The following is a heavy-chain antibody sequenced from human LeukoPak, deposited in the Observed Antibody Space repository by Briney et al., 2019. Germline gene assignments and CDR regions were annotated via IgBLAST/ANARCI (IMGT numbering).Heavy chain of an antibody. J-gene: IGHJ3*02. Sequence: GGSLRLSCAASGFTFSSYWMHWVRQAPGKGLVWVSRINSDGSSTSYADSVKGRFTISRDNAKNTLYLQMNSLRAEDTAVYYCARISRGLLNLDAFDIWGQGTMVTVSS. D-gene: IGHD3-10*01. CDR2: INSDGSST. V-gene: IGHV3-74*01. CDR1: GFTFSSYW. CDR3: ARISRGLLNLDAFDI.